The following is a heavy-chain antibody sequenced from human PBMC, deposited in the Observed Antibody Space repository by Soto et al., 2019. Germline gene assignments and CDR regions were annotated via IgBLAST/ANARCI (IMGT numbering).Heavy chain of an antibody. CDR1: GFTFSSYA. CDR3: ARDGTGVDY. Sequence: GGSLRLSCAASGFTFSSYAMHWVRQAPGKGLEWVAVISYDGSNKYYADSVKGRFTISRDNSKNTLYLQMNSLRAEDTAVYYCARDGTGVDYWGQGTLVTV. D-gene: IGHD1-1*01. V-gene: IGHV3-30-3*01. CDR2: ISYDGSNK. J-gene: IGHJ4*02.